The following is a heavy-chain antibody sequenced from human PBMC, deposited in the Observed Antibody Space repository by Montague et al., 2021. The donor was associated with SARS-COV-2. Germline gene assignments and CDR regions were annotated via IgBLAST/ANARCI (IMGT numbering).Heavy chain of an antibody. V-gene: IGHV4-31*03. CDR2: NYYSGST. CDR1: GGSISSGGYY. CDR3: ARATAGLAAIFMVFPRPIDAFDI. D-gene: IGHD2-2*01. J-gene: IGHJ3*02. Sequence: TLSLTCTVSGGSISSGGYYWSWIRPHPGKGLVWIGYNYYSGSTYYNPSLKSRVTISVDTSKNQFSLKLSSVTAADTAVYYCARATAGLAAIFMVFPRPIDAFDIWGQGTMVTVSS.